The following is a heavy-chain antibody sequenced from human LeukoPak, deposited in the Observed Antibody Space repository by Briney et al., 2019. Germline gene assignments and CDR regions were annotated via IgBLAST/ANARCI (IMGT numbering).Heavy chain of an antibody. CDR1: GYSFTSYW. V-gene: IGHV5-51*01. Sequence: GASLKISCKGSGYSFTSYWIGWVRQMPGKGLEWTGIIYPGDSDTRYSPSFQGQVTISADKSISTAYLQWSSLKASDTAMYYFATKSGYYSPPAIDIWGQGTMVTVSS. J-gene: IGHJ3*02. D-gene: IGHD3-22*01. CDR2: IYPGDSDT. CDR3: ATKSGYYSPPAIDI.